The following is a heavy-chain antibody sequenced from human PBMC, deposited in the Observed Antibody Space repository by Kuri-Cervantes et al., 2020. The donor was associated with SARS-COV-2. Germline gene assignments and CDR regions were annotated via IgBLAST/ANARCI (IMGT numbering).Heavy chain of an antibody. CDR3: ARDDGLWLLGAFDI. V-gene: IGHV3-30*03. CDR2: ISYDTTNK. J-gene: IGHJ3*02. CDR1: GFTFSSYG. D-gene: IGHD5-18*01. Sequence: GESLKISCAASGFTFSSYGMHWVRQAPGKGLEWVAIISYDTTNKYYTDSVKGRFTVSRDDSKNTLYLQMNSLRAEDTAVYYCARDDGLWLLGAFDIWGQGTMVTVSS.